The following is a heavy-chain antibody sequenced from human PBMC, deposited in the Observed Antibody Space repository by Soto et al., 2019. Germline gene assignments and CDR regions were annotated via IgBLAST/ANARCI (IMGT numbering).Heavy chain of an antibody. J-gene: IGHJ5*02. CDR3: ATYRTYGSGLFFNGFDP. Sequence: SETLSLTCTVSGGSISSSSYYWGWIRQPPGKGLKWIGSIYYSGSTYYNPSLKSRVTISVDTSKNQFSLKLSSVTAADTAVYYCATYRTYGSGLFFNGFDPWRQGTLVTVSS. V-gene: IGHV4-39*01. D-gene: IGHD3-10*01. CDR1: GGSISSSSYY. CDR2: IYYSGST.